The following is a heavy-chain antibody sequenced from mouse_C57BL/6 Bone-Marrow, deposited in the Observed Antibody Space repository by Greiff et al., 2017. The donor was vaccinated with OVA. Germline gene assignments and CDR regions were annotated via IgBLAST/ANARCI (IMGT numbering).Heavy chain of an antibody. CDR1: GYTFTNYW. J-gene: IGHJ2*01. V-gene: IGHV1-63*01. CDR2: IYPGGGYT. CDR3: ARPGTGY. Sequence: QVQLKESGAELVRPGTSVKMSCKASGYTFTNYWIGWAKQRPGHGLEWIGDIYPGGGYTNYNEKFKGKATLTADKSSSTAYMQFSSLTSEDSAIYYCARPGTGYWGQGTTLTVSS. D-gene: IGHD3-3*01.